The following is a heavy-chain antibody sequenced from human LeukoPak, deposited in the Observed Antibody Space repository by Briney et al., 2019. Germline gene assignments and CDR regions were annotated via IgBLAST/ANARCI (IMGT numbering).Heavy chain of an antibody. CDR3: ARGREIIAVAGGGFDY. CDR2: INHSGST. V-gene: IGHV4-34*01. J-gene: IGHJ4*02. Sequence: SETLSLTCAVYGGSFSGYYWSWIRQPPGKGLEWIGEINHSGSTNYNPSLKSRVTISVDTSKNQFSLKLSSVTAADTAVYYCARGREIIAVAGGGFDYWGQGTLVTVSS. CDR1: GGSFSGYY. D-gene: IGHD6-19*01.